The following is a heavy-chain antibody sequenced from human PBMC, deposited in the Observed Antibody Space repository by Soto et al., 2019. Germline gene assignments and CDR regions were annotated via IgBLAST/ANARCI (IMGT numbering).Heavy chain of an antibody. CDR2: ISYDGSNK. J-gene: IGHJ6*02. CDR1: GFTFSSYG. V-gene: IGHV3-30*18. Sequence: QVQLVESGGGVVQPGRSLRLSCAASGFTFSSYGMHWVRQAPGKGLEWVAVISYDGSNKYYADSVKGRFTISRDNSKNTLYLQMNSLRAEDTAVYYCAKSETRYCYYYGMDVWGQGTTVTVSS. CDR3: AKSETRYCYYYGMDV. D-gene: IGHD3-10*01.